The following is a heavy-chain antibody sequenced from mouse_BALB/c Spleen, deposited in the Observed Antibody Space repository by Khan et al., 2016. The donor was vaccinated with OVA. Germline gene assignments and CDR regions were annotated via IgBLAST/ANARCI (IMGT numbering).Heavy chain of an antibody. CDR1: GYTFTSYW. D-gene: IGHD6-1*01. J-gene: IGHJ3*01. CDR2: INPSTGYT. CDR3: ANHGSSAAWLTY. V-gene: IGHV1-7*01. Sequence: VQLQQSGAELAKPGASVKMSCKASGYTFTSYWMHWVKQRPGQGLEWIGYINPSTGYTEYHQRFKDKATLTADKSYSTAYMQLSSLTSEESAVYYCANHGSSAAWLTYWGQGTLVTVSA.